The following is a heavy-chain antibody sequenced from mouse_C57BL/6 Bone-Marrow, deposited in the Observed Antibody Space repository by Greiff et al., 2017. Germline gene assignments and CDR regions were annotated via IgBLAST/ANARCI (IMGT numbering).Heavy chain of an antibody. J-gene: IGHJ3*01. V-gene: IGHV1-15*01. Sequence: QVQLQQSGAELVRPGASVTLSCKASGYTFTDYEMHWVKQTPVHGLEWIGAIDPETGGTAYNQKFQGKAILTADKSSSTAYMELRSLTSEDSAVYYCTRGFTTEGPFAYWGQGNLVTVSA. CDR3: TRGFTTEGPFAY. CDR2: IDPETGGT. D-gene: IGHD3-3*01. CDR1: GYTFTDYE.